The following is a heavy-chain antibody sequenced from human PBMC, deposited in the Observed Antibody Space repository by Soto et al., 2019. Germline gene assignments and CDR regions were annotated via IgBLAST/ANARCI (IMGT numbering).Heavy chain of an antibody. V-gene: IGHV4-39*01. D-gene: IGHD6-19*01. CDR3: ATTVAGDLYFDY. Sequence: SETLSLTCTVSGGSISSSSYYWGWIRQPPGKGLEWIGSIYYSGSTYYNPSLKSRVTISVDTSKNQFSLKLSSVTAADTAVYYCATTVAGDLYFDYWGQGTLVTVSS. J-gene: IGHJ4*02. CDR2: IYYSGST. CDR1: GGSISSSSYY.